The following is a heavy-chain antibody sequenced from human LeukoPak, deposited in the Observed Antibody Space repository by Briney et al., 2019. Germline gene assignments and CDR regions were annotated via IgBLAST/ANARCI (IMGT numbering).Heavy chain of an antibody. Sequence: GGSLRLSCAASGFTISGYWMNWVRQAPGKGLEWVSYISSSSSTIYYADSVKGRFTISRDNAKNSLYLQMNSLRAEDTAVYYCARDLHYYDSSGYSLAGYWGQGTLVTVSS. CDR1: GFTISGYW. V-gene: IGHV3-48*01. CDR3: ARDLHYYDSSGYSLAGY. D-gene: IGHD3-22*01. J-gene: IGHJ4*02. CDR2: ISSSSSTI.